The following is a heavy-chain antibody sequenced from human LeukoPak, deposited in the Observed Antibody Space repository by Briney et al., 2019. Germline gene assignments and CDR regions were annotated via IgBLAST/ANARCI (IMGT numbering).Heavy chain of an antibody. V-gene: IGHV3-73*01. CDR1: GFTFSGSA. CDR2: IRSKANSYAT. J-gene: IGHJ4*02. Sequence: PGGSLRLSCAASGFTFSGSAMPWVRQASGKGLEWVGRIRSKANSYATAYAALVKGRFTISRDDSKNTAYLQMNSLKTEDTAVYYCTRHVQAQTTVTTTDYWGQGTLVTVSS. D-gene: IGHD4-17*01. CDR3: TRHVQAQTTVTTTDY.